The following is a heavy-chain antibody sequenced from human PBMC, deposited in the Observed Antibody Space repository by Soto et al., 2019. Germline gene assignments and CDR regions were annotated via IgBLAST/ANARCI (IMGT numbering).Heavy chain of an antibody. V-gene: IGHV3-23*01. CDR1: GFTFSSYA. Sequence: EVQLLESGGGLVQPGGSLRLSCAASGFTFSSYAMSWVRQAPGKGLEWVSAIRGSGGSTYYADSVKGRFTISRDNSKNTLYLQMNSLRAEDTAVYYCAKNSRFLELLYESHFDYWGQGTLVTVSS. D-gene: IGHD3-3*01. CDR3: AKNSRFLELLYESHFDY. CDR2: IRGSGGST. J-gene: IGHJ4*02.